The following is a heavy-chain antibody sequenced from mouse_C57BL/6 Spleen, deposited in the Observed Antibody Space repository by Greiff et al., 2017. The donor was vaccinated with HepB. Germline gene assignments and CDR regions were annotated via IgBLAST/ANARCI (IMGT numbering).Heavy chain of an antibody. Sequence: VQLQQSGPGLVQPSQSLSITCTVSGFSLTSYGVHWVRQAPGKGLEWLGVIWSGGSTDYTAAFISRLSISKDNSKSQVFFKMNSLQAYDTATYYCARKEGYYYGSWYFDVWGTGTTVTVSS. CDR1: GFSLTSYG. CDR2: IWSGGST. CDR3: ARKEGYYYGSWYFDV. J-gene: IGHJ1*03. V-gene: IGHV2-2*01. D-gene: IGHD1-1*01.